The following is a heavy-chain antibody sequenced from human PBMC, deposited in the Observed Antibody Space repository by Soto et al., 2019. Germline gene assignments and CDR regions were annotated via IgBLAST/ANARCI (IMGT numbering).Heavy chain of an antibody. CDR2: IYYSGST. J-gene: IGHJ4*02. CDR1: GDSISEYY. V-gene: IGHV4-59*08. D-gene: IGHD4-17*01. Sequence: SETLSLTCTVSGDSISEYYWSWIRQPPGKGLEWIGYIYYSGSTNSNNPSLKSRVAISVDTSKNEFSLKLSSVTAADTAVYYCASGPIGDYTDGFDYWGQGTLVTVSS. CDR3: ASGPIGDYTDGFDY.